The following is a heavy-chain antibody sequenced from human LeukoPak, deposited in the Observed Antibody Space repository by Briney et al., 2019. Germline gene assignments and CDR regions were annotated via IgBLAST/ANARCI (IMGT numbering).Heavy chain of an antibody. Sequence: GGSLRLSYVASGFTFDDYTMHRVRQAPGKGLEWVSLITWDATSTYYADSVEGRFTISRDNSKNSLYLQMNSLRTEDTALYYCAKGAWHDGVGAFDIWGQGTMVTVSS. CDR2: ITWDATST. D-gene: IGHD1-1*01. CDR1: GFTFDDYT. CDR3: AKGAWHDGVGAFDI. J-gene: IGHJ3*02. V-gene: IGHV3-43*01.